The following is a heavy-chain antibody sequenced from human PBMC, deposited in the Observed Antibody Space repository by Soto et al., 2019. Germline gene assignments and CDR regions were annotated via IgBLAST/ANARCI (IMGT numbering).Heavy chain of an antibody. CDR1: GFTFSSYG. CDR2: SSATGAGT. CDR3: AKDRRAGGNYGFYSDF. D-gene: IGHD1-7*01. J-gene: IGHJ4*02. V-gene: IGHV3-23*01. Sequence: GGSLRLSCAASGFTFSSYGMTWVRQAPGKGLEWVSFSSATGAGTYYADSVKGRFTISRDXSXXXXXXXXXXXXAXDTAVYYCAKDRRAGGNYGFYSDFWGQGALVTVSS.